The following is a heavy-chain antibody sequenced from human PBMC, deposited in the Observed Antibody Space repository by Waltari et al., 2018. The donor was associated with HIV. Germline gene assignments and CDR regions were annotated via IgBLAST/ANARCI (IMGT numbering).Heavy chain of an antibody. V-gene: IGHV1-69-2*01. J-gene: IGHJ4*02. CDR3: ASLAAAGYFDA. Sequence: EVHLVQSGPEVMKPGATLKISCRVSGYTFTDHSIHWVQEAPGKGLEWMGLIDPEDGETEYAEKFQGRLTITADTSLDTVYMELTSLRSDDAAVYYCASLAAAGYFDAWGQGTLLTVSS. D-gene: IGHD6-13*01. CDR1: GYTFTDHS. CDR2: IDPEDGET.